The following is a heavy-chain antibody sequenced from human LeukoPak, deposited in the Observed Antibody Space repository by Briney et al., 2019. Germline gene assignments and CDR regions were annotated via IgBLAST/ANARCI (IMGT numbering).Heavy chain of an antibody. CDR2: IYPGDSDT. CDR1: GYSFTSYW. CDR3: ARSAKYSSSSDYYYYGMDV. D-gene: IGHD6-13*01. J-gene: IGHJ6*02. V-gene: IGHV5-51*01. Sequence: GESLKISCKGSGYSFTSYWIGWVRQIPGKGLEWMGIIYPGDSDTRYSPSFQGQVTISADKSISTAYLQWSSLKASDTAMYYCARSAKYSSSSDYYYYGMDVWGQGTTVTVSS.